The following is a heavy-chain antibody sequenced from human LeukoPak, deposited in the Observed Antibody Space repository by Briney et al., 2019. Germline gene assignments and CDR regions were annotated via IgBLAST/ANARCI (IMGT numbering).Heavy chain of an antibody. CDR1: GGSISSYY. V-gene: IGHV4-59*08. CDR2: IYYSGST. Sequence: SETLSLTCTVSGGSISSYYWSWIRQPPGKGLEWIGYIYYSGSTNYNPSLKSRVTISVDTSKNQFSLKLSSVTAADTAVYYCARGGVNYKIAGPWGQGALVTVSS. J-gene: IGHJ5*02. D-gene: IGHD3-16*01. CDR3: ARGGVNYKIAGP.